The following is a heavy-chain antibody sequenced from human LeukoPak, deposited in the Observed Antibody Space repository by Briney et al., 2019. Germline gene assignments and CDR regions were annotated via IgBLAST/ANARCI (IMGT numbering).Heavy chain of an antibody. CDR2: ISGSGGST. J-gene: IGHJ4*02. CDR1: GGTFSSYA. Sequence: GGSLRLSCAASGGTFSSYAMSWVRQAPGKGLEWVSAISGSGGSTYYADSVKGRFTISRDNSKNTLYLQMNSLRAEDTAVYYCAGDCSSTSCYSPWGQGTLVTVSS. D-gene: IGHD2-2*01. V-gene: IGHV3-23*01. CDR3: AGDCSSTSCYSP.